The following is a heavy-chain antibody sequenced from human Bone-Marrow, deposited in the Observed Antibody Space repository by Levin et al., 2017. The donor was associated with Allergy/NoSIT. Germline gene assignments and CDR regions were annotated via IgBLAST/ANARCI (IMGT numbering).Heavy chain of an antibody. J-gene: IGHJ4*02. D-gene: IGHD5/OR15-5a*01. Sequence: LRLSCTVSGDSIGSGNYYWNWFRQPAGKGLEWVGRIFVSGSTNYNPSLKSRLTMSIDTSRNQFSLELTSVTAADTAVYYCARSLSTISDFWGQGAQVIVSS. CDR3: ARSLSTISDF. V-gene: IGHV4-61*02. CDR1: GDSIGSGNYY. CDR2: IFVSGST.